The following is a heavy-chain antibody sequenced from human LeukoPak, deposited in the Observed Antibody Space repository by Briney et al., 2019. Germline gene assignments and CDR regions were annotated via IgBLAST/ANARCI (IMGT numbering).Heavy chain of an antibody. CDR3: AITYYSGSGTYYYFYNMDV. CDR1: GYTFTDYY. V-gene: IGHV1-2*04. D-gene: IGHD3-10*01. Sequence: ASVKVSCKASGYTFTDYYIHWVRQAPGQGLEWMGWINPNSGGTNYAQKFQDWVTLTRDTSISTAYMELSRLRSDDTAVYFCAITYYSGSGTYYYFYNMDVWGQGTTVTVSS. CDR2: INPNSGGT. J-gene: IGHJ6*02.